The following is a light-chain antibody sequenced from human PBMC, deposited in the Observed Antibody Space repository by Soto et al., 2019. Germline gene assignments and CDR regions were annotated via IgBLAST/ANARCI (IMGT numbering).Light chain of an antibody. Sequence: EIVMTQSPATLSVSPGERATLSCRASQSVSSNLAWYQQKPGQAPRLLIYGASTRATGIPGRFSGSGSGTEFTLTISSLQSEDFAVYYCQQSNNWPRTFGQGTKV. V-gene: IGKV3-15*01. CDR2: GAS. J-gene: IGKJ1*01. CDR1: QSVSSN. CDR3: QQSNNWPRT.